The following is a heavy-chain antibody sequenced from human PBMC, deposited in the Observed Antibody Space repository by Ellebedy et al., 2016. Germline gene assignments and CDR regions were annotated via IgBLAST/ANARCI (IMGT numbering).Heavy chain of an antibody. J-gene: IGHJ4*02. CDR2: IIPIFGTA. D-gene: IGHD4-17*01. V-gene: IGHV1-69*06. CDR3: ARDHPPYGDYVFDY. CDR1: GGTFSSYA. Sequence: SVKVSXXASGGTFSSYAISWVRQAPGQGLEWMGGIIPIFGTANYAQKFQGRVTITADKSTSTAYMELSSLRSEDTAVYYCARDHPPYGDYVFDYWGQGTLVTVSS.